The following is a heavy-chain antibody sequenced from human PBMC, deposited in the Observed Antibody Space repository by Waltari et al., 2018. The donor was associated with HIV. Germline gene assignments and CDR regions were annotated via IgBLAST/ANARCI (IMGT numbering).Heavy chain of an antibody. CDR3: SRAGTAAGKSNYYYGTDV. CDR2: IWYDGSQK. Sequence: QVQLVESGGGVAQPGLSLRLSCVASGSSFSSLAMHWVRQAPGKGLEWVALIWYDGSQKYYADSVKGRFTISRDNSQNTLYLQVDSLRVEDTATYYCSRAGTAAGKSNYYYGTDVWGQGTTVTVSS. V-gene: IGHV3-33*01. CDR1: GSSFSSLA. D-gene: IGHD6-13*01. J-gene: IGHJ6*02.